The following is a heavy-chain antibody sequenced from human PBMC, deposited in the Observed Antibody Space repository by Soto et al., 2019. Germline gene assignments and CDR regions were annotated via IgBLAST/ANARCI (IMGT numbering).Heavy chain of an antibody. D-gene: IGHD6-13*01. CDR1: GGSISSGGYY. CDR3: ARDLAAAGTFDY. J-gene: IGHJ4*02. CDR2: IYYSGST. V-gene: IGHV4-31*03. Sequence: PSETLSLTCTVSGGSISSGGYYWSWIRQHPGKGLEWIGYIYYSGSTYYNPSLKSRVTISVDTSKNQFSLKLSSVTAADTAVYYCARDLAAAGTFDYWGQGTLVTDS.